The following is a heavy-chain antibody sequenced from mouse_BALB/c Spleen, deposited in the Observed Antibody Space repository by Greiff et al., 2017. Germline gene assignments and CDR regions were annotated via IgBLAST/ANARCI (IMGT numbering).Heavy chain of an antibody. CDR2: ISNGGGST. D-gene: IGHD1-1*01. V-gene: IGHV5-12-2*01. Sequence: EVKLMESGGGLVQPGGSLKLSCAASGFTFSSYTMSWVRQTPEKRLEWVAYISNGGGSTYYPDTVKGRFTISRDNAKNTLYLQMSSLKSEDTAMYYCARTYYGQDYWGQGTTLTVSS. CDR3: ARTYYGQDY. CDR1: GFTFSSYT. J-gene: IGHJ2*01.